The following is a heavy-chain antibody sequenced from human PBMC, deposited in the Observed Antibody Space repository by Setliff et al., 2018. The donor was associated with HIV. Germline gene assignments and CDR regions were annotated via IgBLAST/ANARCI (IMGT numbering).Heavy chain of an antibody. D-gene: IGHD3-3*01. Sequence: ASVKVSCKASGYSLTDFYIHWVRQAPGQGLEWLGWITPNSGGTEYAGKFQGRVTLTRDTSINTAYMEVTRLTSDDTAVYYCAGVSSQFSEWRKDYFEYWGRGSLVTVSS. J-gene: IGHJ4*02. V-gene: IGHV1-2*02. CDR2: ITPNSGGT. CDR1: GYSLTDFY. CDR3: AGVSSQFSEWRKDYFEY.